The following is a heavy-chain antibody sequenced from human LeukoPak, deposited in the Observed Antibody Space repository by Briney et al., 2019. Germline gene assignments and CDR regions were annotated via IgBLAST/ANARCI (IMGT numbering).Heavy chain of an antibody. V-gene: IGHV4-38-2*02. Sequence: SETLSLTCGVSGYSISSGYQWAWIRQSPGKGLEWIGSIYHSGSAHYNPSLKSRVTMSVETSKNQFSLNMYSVTAADTAVYYCARDPRWLTPDCTSTSCYENYFDPWGQGTLVTVSS. CDR1: GYSISSGYQ. CDR2: IYHSGSA. CDR3: ARDPRWLTPDCTSTSCYENYFDP. J-gene: IGHJ5*02. D-gene: IGHD2-2*01.